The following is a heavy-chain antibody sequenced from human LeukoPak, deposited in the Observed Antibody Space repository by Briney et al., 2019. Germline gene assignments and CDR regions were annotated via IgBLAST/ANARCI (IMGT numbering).Heavy chain of an antibody. Sequence: PGMSLTLSCAASGFTFSSYGIHWVRQAPGKGLEWVAVAWSDGKYKYYGDSVKGRFTISKDSSNNTLYLQMNSLRAEDTAVYYCAKDLGHSSACDSWGQGTRVTVSS. CDR2: AWSDGKYK. J-gene: IGHJ4*02. CDR3: AKDLGHSSACDS. V-gene: IGHV3-33*06. D-gene: IGHD6-19*01. CDR1: GFTFSSYG.